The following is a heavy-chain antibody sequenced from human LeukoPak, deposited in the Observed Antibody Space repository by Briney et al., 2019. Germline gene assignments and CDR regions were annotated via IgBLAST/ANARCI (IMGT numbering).Heavy chain of an antibody. CDR1: GGSISSSSYY. D-gene: IGHD3-22*01. CDR2: MYHSGST. J-gene: IGHJ4*02. V-gene: IGHV4-39*01. Sequence: TPSETLSLTCTVSGGSISSSSYYWGWIRQPPGKGLEWIGSMYHSGSTYYSPSLKSRVTISADMSKNQFSLKLSSVTAADTAVYYCARIPIVVVPGFFDYWGQGTLVTVSS. CDR3: ARIPIVVVPGFFDY.